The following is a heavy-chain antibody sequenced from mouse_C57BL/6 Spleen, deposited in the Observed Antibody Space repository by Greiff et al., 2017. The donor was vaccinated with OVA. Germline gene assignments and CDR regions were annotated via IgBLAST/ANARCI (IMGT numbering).Heavy chain of an antibody. CDR2: INPSSGYT. Sequence: QVHVKQSGAELARPGASVKMSCKASGYTFTSYTMHWVKQRPGQGLEWIGYINPSSGYTKYNQKFKDKATLTADKSSSTAYMQLSSLTSEDSAVYYSARSRGEDNEDYWGQGTLVTVSA. D-gene: IGHD1-3*01. CDR1: GYTFTSYT. CDR3: ARSRGEDNEDY. V-gene: IGHV1-4*01. J-gene: IGHJ3*01.